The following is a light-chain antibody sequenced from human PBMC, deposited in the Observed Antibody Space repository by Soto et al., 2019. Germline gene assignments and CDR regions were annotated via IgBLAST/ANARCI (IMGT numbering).Light chain of an antibody. Sequence: IGLTQSPALLAVSPGGRATLSCRASQSVSSNLAWYQQKPGQAPRLLIYGASTRATGIPARFSGSGSGTEFTLTISSLQSEDFAVYYCQQYNNWPPITFGQGTRLEIK. CDR3: QQYNNWPPIT. J-gene: IGKJ5*01. CDR2: GAS. V-gene: IGKV3-15*01. CDR1: QSVSSN.